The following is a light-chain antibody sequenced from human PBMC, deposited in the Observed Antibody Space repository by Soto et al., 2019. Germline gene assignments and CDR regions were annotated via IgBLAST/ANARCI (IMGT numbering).Light chain of an antibody. CDR2: LGS. Sequence: DIVMTQSPLSLPVTPGEPASISCRSSHSLLHSNGYNYLDWYLQKPGQSPQLLIYLGSNRASGVPDRFSGSGSGTNFTLKISRVEAEDVGVYYCMQALQSPRTFGRGTKVDIK. V-gene: IGKV2-28*01. CDR3: MQALQSPRT. CDR1: HSLLHSNGYNY. J-gene: IGKJ1*01.